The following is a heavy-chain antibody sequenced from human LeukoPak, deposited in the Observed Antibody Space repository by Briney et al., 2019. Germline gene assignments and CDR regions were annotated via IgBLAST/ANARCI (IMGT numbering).Heavy chain of an antibody. V-gene: IGHV3-23*01. CDR1: GVTFSSYA. CDR2: ISGSGGST. CDR3: ANFRSGDPSEGGYLPFDY. Sequence: GGSLRLSCAASGVTFSSYAMSWVRQAPGKRLEWVSAISGSGGSTYYADSVKGRFTISRDNSKNTLYLQMNSLRAEDTAVYYCANFRSGDPSEGGYLPFDYWGQGTLVTVSS. D-gene: IGHD3-22*01. J-gene: IGHJ4*02.